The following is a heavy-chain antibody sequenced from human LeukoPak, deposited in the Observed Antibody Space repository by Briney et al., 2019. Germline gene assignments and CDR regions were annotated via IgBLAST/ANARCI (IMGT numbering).Heavy chain of an antibody. CDR2: IYYSGST. V-gene: IGHV4-59*01. D-gene: IGHD1-1*01. CDR1: GGSISSYY. CDR3: ARDRNGAGLDY. J-gene: IGHJ4*02. Sequence: PSETLSPTCTVSGGSISSYYWSWIRQPPGKGLEWIGYIYYSGSTNYNPSLKSRVTISVDTSKNQFSLKLSSVTAADTAVYYCARDRNGAGLDYWGQGTLVTVSS.